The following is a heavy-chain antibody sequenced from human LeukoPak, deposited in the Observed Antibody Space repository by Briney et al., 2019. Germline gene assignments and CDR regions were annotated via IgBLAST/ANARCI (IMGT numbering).Heavy chain of an antibody. J-gene: IGHJ5*02. V-gene: IGHV1-2*06. Sequence: ASVKVSCKASGYTFTGYYMHWVRQAPGQGPEWMGRINPNSGGTNYAQKFQGGVTMTRDTSISTAYMELSRLRSDDTAVYYCARVRIRQNLNWFDPWGQGTLVTVSS. CDR1: GYTFTGYY. CDR3: ARVRIRQNLNWFDP. CDR2: INPNSGGT. D-gene: IGHD1-14*01.